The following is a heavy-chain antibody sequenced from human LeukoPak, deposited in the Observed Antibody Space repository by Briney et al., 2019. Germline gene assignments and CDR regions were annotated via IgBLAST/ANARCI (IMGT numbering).Heavy chain of an antibody. CDR2: IYPGDSNT. CDR1: GYSFTNYW. CDR3: ARHRISDYDSRVSWCDP. Sequence: TGESLKISCKGSGYSFTNYWIVWVRQMPGRGLEYMGFIYPGDSNTRYSPSFQGQVTISADKSISTAYLQWSSLKASDTAMYYCARHRISDYDSRVSWCDPWGQGTLVTVSS. J-gene: IGHJ5*02. D-gene: IGHD5-12*01. V-gene: IGHV5-51*01.